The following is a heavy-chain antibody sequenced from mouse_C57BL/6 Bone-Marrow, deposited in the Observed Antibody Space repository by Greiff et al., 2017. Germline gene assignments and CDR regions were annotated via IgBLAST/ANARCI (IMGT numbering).Heavy chain of an antibody. J-gene: IGHJ4*01. D-gene: IGHD1-1*01. CDR2: IRNKANNHAT. V-gene: IGHV6-6*01. CDR3: TGGSSYGAMDY. CDR1: GFTFSDAW. Sequence: EVQRVESGGGLVQPGGSMKLSCAASGFTFSDAWMDWVRQSPEKGLEWVAEIRNKANNHATYYAESVKGRFTIARDDSKSSVYLQMNSLRAEDTGIYYCTGGSSYGAMDYWGQGTSVTVSS.